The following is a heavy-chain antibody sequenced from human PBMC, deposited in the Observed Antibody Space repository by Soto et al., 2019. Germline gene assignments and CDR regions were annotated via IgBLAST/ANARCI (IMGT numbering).Heavy chain of an antibody. CDR1: GGSISSGDYY. CDR3: ARGFDSGYAVAPPEVFDY. J-gene: IGHJ4*02. Sequence: QVQLQESGPGLVKPSQTLSLTCTVSGGSISSGDYYWSWIRQPPGKGLEWIGYIYYSGSTYYNPSLKSRVTISVDTSKNQFSLKLSSVTAADTAVYYCARGFDSGYAVAPPEVFDYWGQGTLVTVSS. CDR2: IYYSGST. V-gene: IGHV4-30-4*01. D-gene: IGHD5-12*01.